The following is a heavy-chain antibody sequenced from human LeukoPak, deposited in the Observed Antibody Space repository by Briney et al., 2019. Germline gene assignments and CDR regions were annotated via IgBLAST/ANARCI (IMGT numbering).Heavy chain of an antibody. V-gene: IGHV3-7*01. Sequence: GGSLRLSCAASGFTFSSYWMSWVRQAPGKGPEWVANIKQDGSEKYYVDSVKGRFTISRDNAKNSLYLQMNSLRAEDTAVYYCARGGPPGYSSSWYSPYYYYGMDVWGQGATVTVSS. CDR3: ARGGPPGYSSSWYSPYYYYGMDV. D-gene: IGHD6-13*01. J-gene: IGHJ6*02. CDR1: GFTFSSYW. CDR2: IKQDGSEK.